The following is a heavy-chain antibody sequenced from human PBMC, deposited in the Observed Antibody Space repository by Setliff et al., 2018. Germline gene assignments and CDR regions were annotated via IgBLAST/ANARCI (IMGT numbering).Heavy chain of an antibody. CDR1: GGSISSYY. CDR2: IYYSGST. CDR3: ARLRGAFDH. D-gene: IGHD3-16*01. J-gene: IGHJ4*02. V-gene: IGHV4-59*01. Sequence: AETLARTGTVSGGSISSYYWSWSRQPPGKRLEWIGYIYYSGSTNYNPSLESRVTISVDTSKNQFSLRLNSATAADTAVYYCARLRGAFDHWGQGTLVTVSS.